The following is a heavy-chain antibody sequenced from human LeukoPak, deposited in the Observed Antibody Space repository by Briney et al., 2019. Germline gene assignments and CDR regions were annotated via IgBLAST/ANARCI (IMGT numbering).Heavy chain of an antibody. CDR2: IRGKANSYAT. V-gene: IGHV3-73*01. J-gene: IGHJ6*02. Sequence: PGGSLRLSCAASGFTFSGSAMHWVRQASGKGLEWVGRIRGKANSYATAYAASVKGRFTISRDDSKNTAYLQMNSLKTEDTAVYYCTKYGEYYNYGMDVWGQGTTVTVSS. CDR1: GFTFSGSA. D-gene: IGHD3-10*01. CDR3: TKYGEYYNYGMDV.